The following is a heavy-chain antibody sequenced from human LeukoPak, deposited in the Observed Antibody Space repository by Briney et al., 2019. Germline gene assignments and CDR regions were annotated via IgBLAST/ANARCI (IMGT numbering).Heavy chain of an antibody. CDR1: GGSFSNYA. Sequence: ASVKVSCKASGGSFSNYAMSWVRQAPGQGPEWMGRIIPILGITDYAQKFQGRVTLTADESTSTAYMELSSLRSEDTALYYCARGVIIATSGSNAFAIWGQGTMVSVSS. CDR2: IIPILGIT. J-gene: IGHJ3*02. CDR3: ARGVIIATSGSNAFAI. D-gene: IGHD3-10*01. V-gene: IGHV1-69*04.